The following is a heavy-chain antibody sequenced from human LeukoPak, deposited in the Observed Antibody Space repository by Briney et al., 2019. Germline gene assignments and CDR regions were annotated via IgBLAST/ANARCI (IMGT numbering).Heavy chain of an antibody. CDR3: AKPYDSSGYYYFYY. V-gene: IGHV3-30*02. J-gene: IGHJ4*02. D-gene: IGHD3-22*01. CDR2: IRYDGSNK. Sequence: GGSLRLSCAASGFTFSSYGMHWVRQAPGKGLEWVAFIRYDGSNKYYADSVKGRFTISRDNSKNTLYLQMNSLRAEDTAVYYCAKPYDSSGYYYFYYWGQGTLVTVSS. CDR1: GFTFSSYG.